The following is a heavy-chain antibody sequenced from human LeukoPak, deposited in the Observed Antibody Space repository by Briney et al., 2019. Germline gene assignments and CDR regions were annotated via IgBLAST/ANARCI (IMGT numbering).Heavy chain of an antibody. D-gene: IGHD2-2*02. CDR2: IYYSGST. J-gene: IGHJ3*02. Sequence: PSETLSLTCTVSGGSISSYYWSWIRQPPGKGLEWIGYIYYSGSTNYNPSLKSRVTISVDTSKNQFSLKLSSVTAADTAVYYCARGRYCSSTSCYKRHAFDIWGQGTMVTVSS. CDR3: ARGRYCSSTSCYKRHAFDI. CDR1: GGSISSYY. V-gene: IGHV4-59*12.